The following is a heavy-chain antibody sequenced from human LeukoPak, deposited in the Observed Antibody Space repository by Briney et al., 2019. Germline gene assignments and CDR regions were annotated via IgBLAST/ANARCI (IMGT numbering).Heavy chain of an antibody. D-gene: IGHD1-7*01. CDR3: ARGNSVSWFDY. CDR2: ISSNGVST. Sequence: PGGSLRLSCAASGFTFSSYAMHWVRQAPGKGLEFVSTISSNGVSTYYANSVKGRFTISRDNSKTTLYLQMGSLRAEDMAVYYCARGNSVSWFDYWGQGTLVTVSS. J-gene: IGHJ4*02. CDR1: GFTFSSYA. V-gene: IGHV3-64*01.